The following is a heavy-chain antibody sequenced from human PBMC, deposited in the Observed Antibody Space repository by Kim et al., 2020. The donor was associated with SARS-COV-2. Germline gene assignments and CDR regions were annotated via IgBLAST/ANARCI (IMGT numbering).Heavy chain of an antibody. CDR2: INHSGST. J-gene: IGHJ6*02. CDR3: ARGRSITIFGVVIIHYSMDV. V-gene: IGHV4-34*01. D-gene: IGHD3-3*01. CDR1: GGSFSGYY. Sequence: SETLSLTCAVYGGSFSGYYWSWIRQSPGKGLEWIGEINHSGSTNYNPSLKSRVTISVDTSKNQFTLKLSSVTAADTAVYYCARGRSITIFGVVIIHYSMDVGGQGTTVTVSS.